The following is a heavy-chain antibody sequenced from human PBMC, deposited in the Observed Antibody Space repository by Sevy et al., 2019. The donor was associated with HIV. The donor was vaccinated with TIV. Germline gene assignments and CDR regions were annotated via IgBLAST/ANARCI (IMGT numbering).Heavy chain of an antibody. D-gene: IGHD4-17*01. CDR2: IHQDGNEK. Sequence: GGSLRLSCVASGFTFSSYCMSWVRQAPGKGLEWVADIHQDGNEKYYLDSVKGRFTISRENAKNSLSLQLNSLRAEDTVVYYCARSLYGDYRGDHFDSWGQGTLVTVSS. CDR3: ARSLYGDYRGDHFDS. J-gene: IGHJ4*02. CDR1: GFTFSSYC. V-gene: IGHV3-7*03.